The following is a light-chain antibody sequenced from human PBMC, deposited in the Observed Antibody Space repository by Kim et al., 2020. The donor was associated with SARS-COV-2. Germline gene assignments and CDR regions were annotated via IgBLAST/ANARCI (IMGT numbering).Light chain of an antibody. CDR3: QTWGTGWV. CDR1: SGHSSYA. Sequence: QLLLTQSPSASASLGASVKLTCTLSSGHSSYAIAWHQQQPEKGPRYLMKLNSDGSHSKGDGIPDRFSGSSSGAERYLTISSLQSEDEADYYCQTWGTGWVFGGGTQLTVL. CDR2: LNSDGSH. J-gene: IGLJ3*02. V-gene: IGLV4-69*01.